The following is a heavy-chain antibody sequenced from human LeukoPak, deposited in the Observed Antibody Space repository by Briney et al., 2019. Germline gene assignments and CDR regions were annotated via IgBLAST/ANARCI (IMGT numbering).Heavy chain of an antibody. J-gene: IGHJ6*03. Sequence: SQTLSLTCAISGDSVSSNSAAWNWIRQSPSRGLEWLGRTYYRSKWYNDYAVSVKSRITINPDTSKSQFSLQLNSVTPEDTAVYYCARGGLERRFYYYYYYMDVWGKGTTVTVSS. V-gene: IGHV6-1*01. CDR3: ARGGLERRFYYYYYYMDV. CDR2: TYYRSKWYN. D-gene: IGHD1-1*01. CDR1: GDSVSSNSAA.